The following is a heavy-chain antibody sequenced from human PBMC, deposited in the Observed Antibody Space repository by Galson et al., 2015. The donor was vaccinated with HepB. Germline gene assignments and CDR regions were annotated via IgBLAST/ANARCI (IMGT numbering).Heavy chain of an antibody. V-gene: IGHV3-48*04. CDR2: IAGGNGPI. J-gene: IGHJ3*02. Sequence: SLRLSCAASGFTFNSYSMNWVRQAPGKGLEWVSYIAGGNGPIYYADSVKGRFTTSRDDADNSLSLQMNSLRVEDTAVYYCVRDCATTTCSEQADDGFDIWGQGTMVTVSS. CDR1: GFTFNSYS. D-gene: IGHD2-2*01. CDR3: VRDCATTTCSEQADDGFDI.